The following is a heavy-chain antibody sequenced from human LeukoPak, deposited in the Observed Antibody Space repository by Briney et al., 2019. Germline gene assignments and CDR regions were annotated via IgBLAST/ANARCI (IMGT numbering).Heavy chain of an antibody. CDR1: GFTFSNYG. CDR3: AKADIAAPFDY. J-gene: IGHJ4*02. V-gene: IGHV3-30*02. D-gene: IGHD6-13*01. Sequence: GGSLRLSCAASGFTFSNYGMHWVRQAPGKGLEWVAFIRYDGVIKYYADSVKGRFTISRDNSKNTLYVQMNSLRAEDTAVYYCAKADIAAPFDYWGQGTLVTVSS. CDR2: IRYDGVIK.